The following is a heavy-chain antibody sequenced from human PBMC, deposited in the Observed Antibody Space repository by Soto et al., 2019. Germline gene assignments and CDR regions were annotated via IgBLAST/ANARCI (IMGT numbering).Heavy chain of an antibody. Sequence: QVQLQESGPGLVKPSQTLSLTCTVSGGSISSGDYYWSWIRQPPGKGLEWIGYIYYSGSTYYNPSLKSRVTISVDTSKNQFSLKLSSVTAADTAVYYCARYYYDSSGYYYYYYYGMDVWGQGSTVTVSS. V-gene: IGHV4-30-4*01. J-gene: IGHJ6*02. CDR1: GGSISSGDYY. CDR2: IYYSGST. CDR3: ARYYYDSSGYYYYYYYGMDV. D-gene: IGHD3-22*01.